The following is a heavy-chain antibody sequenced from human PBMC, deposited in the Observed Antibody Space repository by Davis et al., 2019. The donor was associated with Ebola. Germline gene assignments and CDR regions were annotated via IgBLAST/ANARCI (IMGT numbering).Heavy chain of an antibody. J-gene: IGHJ1*01. CDR3: ARIWGYCSSISCSRKYFQH. CDR1: GGSVSSGSYY. V-gene: IGHV4-39*07. D-gene: IGHD2-2*01. CDR2: INHSGST. Sequence: MPGGSLRLSCTVSGGSVSSGSYYWSWIRQPPGKGLEWIGEINHSGSTNYNPSLKSRVTISVDTSKNQFSLKLSSVTAADTAVYYCARIWGYCSSISCSRKYFQHWGQGTLVTVSS.